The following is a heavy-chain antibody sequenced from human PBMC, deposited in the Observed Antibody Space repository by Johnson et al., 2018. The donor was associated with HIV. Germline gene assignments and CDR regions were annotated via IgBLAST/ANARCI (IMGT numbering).Heavy chain of an antibody. J-gene: IGHJ3*02. CDR2: ISYDGSNK. D-gene: IGHD2-21*01. CDR3: AREGGALAYCGGDCFLDAFDI. Sequence: QVQLVESGGGVVQPGRSLRLSCAASGFTFSSYAMHLVRQAPGKGLEWVAVISYDGSNKYYADSVKGRFTISRDNSKNTLYLQMNSLRAEDTAVYYCAREGGALAYCGGDCFLDAFDIWGQGTMVTVSS. V-gene: IGHV3-30*04. CDR1: GFTFSSYA.